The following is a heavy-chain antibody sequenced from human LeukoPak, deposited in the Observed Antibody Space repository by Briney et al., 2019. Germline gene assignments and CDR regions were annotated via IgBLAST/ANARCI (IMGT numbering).Heavy chain of an antibody. CDR1: GYSFTCYW. V-gene: IGHV5-51*01. CDR2: IYPGDSDT. J-gene: IGHJ5*02. D-gene: IGHD2-2*01. Sequence: GESLNISCKGSGYSFTCYWIGWVRQIPGKGLEWMGIIYPGDSDTRSSPSFQGQVTISADTSISTAYLQWSSLKASDTAMYYCARHGLPLGYCSSTSCSDNWFDPWGQGTLVTVSS. CDR3: ARHGLPLGYCSSTSCSDNWFDP.